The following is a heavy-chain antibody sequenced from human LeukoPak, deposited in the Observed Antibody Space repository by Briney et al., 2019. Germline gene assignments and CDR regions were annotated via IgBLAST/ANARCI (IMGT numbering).Heavy chain of an antibody. CDR1: GYNFDRYG. CDR2: ISAYNGNT. D-gene: IGHD1-14*01. Sequence: ASVKVSCKGSGYNFDRYGVNWVRQAPGQGLEWVGWISAYNGNTNYAQKLQGRVIMTTDTSTSTVYMELRSLRSEDTAVYYCGRDHRTGIVAGRMYNHFDPWGQGTLVTVSS. CDR3: GRDHRTGIVAGRMYNHFDP. V-gene: IGHV1-18*04. J-gene: IGHJ5*02.